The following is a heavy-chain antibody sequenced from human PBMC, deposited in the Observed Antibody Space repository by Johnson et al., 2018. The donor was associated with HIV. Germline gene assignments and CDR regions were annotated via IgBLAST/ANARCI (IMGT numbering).Heavy chain of an antibody. Sequence: VQLVESGGGAVRPGGSLRLSCAASGFTFDDYDMSWVRKAPGKGLESVSGINWNGGSTVHAAFVKGRFTFSSDNAKNSLYMQMNSLRAEDTALYYCARVRSVTTVDPTILQYDAFDIWGQGTMVTVSS. CDR3: ARVRSVTTVDPTILQYDAFDI. CDR2: INWNGGST. J-gene: IGHJ3*02. CDR1: GFTFDDYD. D-gene: IGHD4-17*01. V-gene: IGHV3-20*04.